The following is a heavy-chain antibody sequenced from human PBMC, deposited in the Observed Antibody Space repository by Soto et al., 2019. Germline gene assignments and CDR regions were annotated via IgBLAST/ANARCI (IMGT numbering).Heavy chain of an antibody. D-gene: IGHD5-12*01. CDR3: AHSWDSGYDTRVTWFAP. J-gene: IGHJ5*02. V-gene: IGHV2-5*02. Sequence: SGPTLVNPTQTLTLTCTFSGFSLSTSGVGVGWIRQPPGKALEWLALIYWDDDKRYSPSLKSRLTITKDTSKNQVVLTMTNMDPVNTAKYYCAHSWDSGYDTRVTWFAPWGQGTLVTVSS. CDR2: IYWDDDK. CDR1: GFSLSTSGVG.